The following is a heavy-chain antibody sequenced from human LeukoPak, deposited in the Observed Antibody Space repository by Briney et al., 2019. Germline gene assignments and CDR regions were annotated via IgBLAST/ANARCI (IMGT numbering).Heavy chain of an antibody. CDR3: ARHGKLSASRNWFDP. CDR2: IYPDDFDT. J-gene: IGHJ5*02. D-gene: IGHD1-26*01. V-gene: IGHV5-51*01. CDR1: GYSFTSYW. Sequence: PGESLKISCKASGYSFTSYWIAWVRQMPGKGLEWMGVIYPDDFDTRYSPSFQGQVTISADKSISTAFLQWSSLKASDTAIYYCARHGKLSASRNWFDPWGQGTLVTVPS.